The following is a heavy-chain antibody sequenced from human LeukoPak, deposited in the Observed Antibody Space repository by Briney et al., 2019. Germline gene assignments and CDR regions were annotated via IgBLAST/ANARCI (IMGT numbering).Heavy chain of an antibody. J-gene: IGHJ4*02. CDR2: IIPVLDVA. D-gene: IGHD4-17*01. CDR1: GGTNYA. Sequence: SVKVSCKVSGGTNYALSWVRQAPGQGLEWMGGIIPVLDVANSAQKFQGRVTFTADKSTNTAYMELSGLRSEDTAMYFCARGDSDDSGDFRTFEFWGQGTPVTVSS. V-gene: IGHV1-69*10. CDR3: ARGDSDDSGDFRTFEF.